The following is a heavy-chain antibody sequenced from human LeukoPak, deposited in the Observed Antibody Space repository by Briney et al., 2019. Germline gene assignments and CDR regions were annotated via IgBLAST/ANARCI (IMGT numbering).Heavy chain of an antibody. V-gene: IGHV3-21*01. Sequence: GGSLRLSCAASGFTFSSYSMNWVRQAPGKGLEWVSSISSSSSYIYYADSVKGRFTISRDNAKNSLYLQMNSLRAEDTAVYYCARDFFGRKLIDGLRYSSSLVDYWGQGTLVTVSS. D-gene: IGHD6-13*01. CDR2: ISSSSSYI. CDR3: ARDFFGRKLIDGLRYSSSLVDY. J-gene: IGHJ4*02. CDR1: GFTFSSYS.